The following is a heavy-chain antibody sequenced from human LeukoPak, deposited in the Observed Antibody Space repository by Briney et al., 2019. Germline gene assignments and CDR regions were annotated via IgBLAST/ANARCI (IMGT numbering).Heavy chain of an antibody. CDR2: INPNSGGT. CDR3: ARVLGYYDSSDHLDY. D-gene: IGHD3-22*01. J-gene: IGHJ4*02. V-gene: IGHV1-2*06. Sequence: ASVQVSCKASGYTFTGYYMHWVRQAPGQGLEWMGRINPNSGGTNYAQKSQGRVTMTRDTSISTAYMELSRLRSDDTAVYYCARVLGYYDSSDHLDYWGQGTLVTVSS. CDR1: GYTFTGYY.